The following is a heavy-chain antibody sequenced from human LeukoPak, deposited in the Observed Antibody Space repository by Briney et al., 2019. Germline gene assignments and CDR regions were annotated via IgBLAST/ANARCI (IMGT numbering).Heavy chain of an antibody. Sequence: ASVKVSCKASGYTFTSYGISWVRQAPGQGLEWMGWMNPNSGNTGYAQKFQGRVTITRNTSISTAYMELSSLRSEDTAVYYCARGPSSSYNWFDPWGQGTLVTVSS. CDR2: MNPNSGNT. V-gene: IGHV1-8*03. D-gene: IGHD6-13*01. J-gene: IGHJ5*02. CDR3: ARGPSSSYNWFDP. CDR1: GYTFTSYG.